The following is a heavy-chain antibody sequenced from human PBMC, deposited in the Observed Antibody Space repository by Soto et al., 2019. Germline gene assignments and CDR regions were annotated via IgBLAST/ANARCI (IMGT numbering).Heavy chain of an antibody. D-gene: IGHD6-13*01. J-gene: IGHJ4*02. Sequence: EVQLVESGGGLVQPGGSLRLSCAASGFTVRSNCMSWVRQAPGKGLEWVSIIYSGGGTYYADSVKGRFTISRDESKNTLYLQMNSLRADDTAVYYCTGDRRSSSWYYYWGQGTLVTVST. CDR1: GFTVRSNC. V-gene: IGHV3-66*01. CDR2: IYSGGGT. CDR3: TGDRRSSSWYYY.